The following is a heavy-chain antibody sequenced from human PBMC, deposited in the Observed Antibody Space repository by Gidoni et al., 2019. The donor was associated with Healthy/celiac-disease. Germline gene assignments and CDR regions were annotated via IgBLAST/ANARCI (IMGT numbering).Heavy chain of an antibody. J-gene: IGHJ4*02. CDR1: GFTFSSYG. D-gene: IGHD4-17*01. CDR3: ARGRATVTPDY. CDR2: IWYDGSNK. Sequence: QVQLVESGGGVVQPGRSLRLSCAASGFTFSSYGMHWVRQAPGKGLEWVAVIWYDGSNKYYADSVKGRFTISRDNSKNTLYLQMNSLRAEDTAVYYCARGRATVTPDYWGQGTLVTVSS. V-gene: IGHV3-33*01.